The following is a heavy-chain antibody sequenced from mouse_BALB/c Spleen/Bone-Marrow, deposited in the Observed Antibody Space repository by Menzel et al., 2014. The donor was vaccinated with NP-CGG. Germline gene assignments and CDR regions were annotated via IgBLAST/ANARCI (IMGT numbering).Heavy chain of an antibody. V-gene: IGHV1-5*01. CDR3: TRSITTAVEFDY. J-gene: IGHJ2*03. CDR2: IYPGNSGT. D-gene: IGHD1-1*01. CDR1: GYSFTSYW. Sequence: EVQLQQSGTVLARPGASVKMSCKASGYSFTSYWMYRIKPRPGQGLEWIGAIYPGNSGTSYNQNFKGKAKLTAVTSASTAYMELRSLTNEDSAVYYCTRSITTAVEFDYWGQGTSLTVSS.